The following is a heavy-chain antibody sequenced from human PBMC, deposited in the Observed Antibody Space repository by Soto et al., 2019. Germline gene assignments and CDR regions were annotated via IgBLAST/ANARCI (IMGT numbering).Heavy chain of an antibody. J-gene: IGHJ4*02. CDR3: ARRGIGVAGIFDY. CDR2: IIQDGSEK. V-gene: IGHV3-7*03. CDR1: GFIFSDYW. D-gene: IGHD6-19*01. Sequence: GGSLRLSCAAPGFIFSDYWMNWVRQAPGKGLEWVARIIQDGSEKYYVDSVKGRFTISRDNPKNSLYLQMDSLRVEDTAVYYCARRGIGVAGIFDYWGQGTLVTVSS.